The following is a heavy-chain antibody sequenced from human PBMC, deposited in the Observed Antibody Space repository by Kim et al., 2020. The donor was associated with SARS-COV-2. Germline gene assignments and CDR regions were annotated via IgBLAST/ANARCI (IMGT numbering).Heavy chain of an antibody. CDR1: GYSFTSYW. J-gene: IGHJ6*02. Sequence: GESLKISCKGSGYSFTSYWISWVRQMPGKGLEWMGRIDPSDSYTNYSPSFQGHVTISADKSISTAYLQWSSLKASDTAMYYCASVGDTAMVRPNNGGNPLQASDYYYGMDVWGQGTTVTVSS. CDR3: ASVGDTAMVRPNNGGNPLQASDYYYGMDV. D-gene: IGHD5-18*01. CDR2: IDPSDSYT. V-gene: IGHV5-10-1*01.